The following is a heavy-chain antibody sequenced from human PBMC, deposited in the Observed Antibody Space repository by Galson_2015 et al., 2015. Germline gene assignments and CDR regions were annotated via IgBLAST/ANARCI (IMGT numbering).Heavy chain of an antibody. CDR1: GFTFSSYW. Sequence: SLRLSCAASGFTFSSYWMSWVRQAPGKGLEWVANIKQDESEKYYVDSVKGRSTISRDNAKNSLYLQMNSLRAEDTAVYFCARARTYYDFWSGYYYFDYWGQGTLVTVSS. V-gene: IGHV3-7*04. CDR2: IKQDESEK. D-gene: IGHD3-3*01. J-gene: IGHJ4*02. CDR3: ARARTYYDFWSGYYYFDY.